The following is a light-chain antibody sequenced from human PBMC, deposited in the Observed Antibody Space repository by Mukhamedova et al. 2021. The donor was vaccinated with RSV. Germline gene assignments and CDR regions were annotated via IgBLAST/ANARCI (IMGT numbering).Light chain of an antibody. J-gene: IGKJ5*01. V-gene: IGKV1-39*01. Sequence: GVPSRFSGSGSGTEFTLTISSLQCEDFATYYCQSYRTLGTLGQGTRLEIK. CDR3: QSYRTLGT.